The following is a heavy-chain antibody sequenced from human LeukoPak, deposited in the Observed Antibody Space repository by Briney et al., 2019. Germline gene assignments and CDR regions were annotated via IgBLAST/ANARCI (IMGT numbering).Heavy chain of an antibody. V-gene: IGHV1-69*13. D-gene: IGHD1-26*01. J-gene: IGHJ6*02. CDR2: IIPIFGTA. CDR1: GGTFSSYA. Sequence: ASVKVSCKASGGTFSSYAISWVRQAPGQGLEWMGGIIPIFGTANYAQKFQGRVTITADESTSTAYMELSSLRSEDTAVYYCARSSGRRGSDYGMDVWGQGTTVTVSS. CDR3: ARSSGRRGSDYGMDV.